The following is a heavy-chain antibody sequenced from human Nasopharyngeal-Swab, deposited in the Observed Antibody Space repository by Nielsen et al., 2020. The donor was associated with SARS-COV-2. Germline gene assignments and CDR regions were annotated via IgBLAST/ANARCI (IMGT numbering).Heavy chain of an antibody. CDR3: ARESGGWQPYFDS. CDR2: ITSTGAYI. V-gene: IGHV3-21*01. J-gene: IGHJ4*02. Sequence: VCQAPGKGLEWVSSITSTGAYIYYGGSVKGRFTISRDNARKSLYLQMNSLRAEDTAVYYCARESGGWQPYFDSWGQGTLVTVSS. D-gene: IGHD6-19*01.